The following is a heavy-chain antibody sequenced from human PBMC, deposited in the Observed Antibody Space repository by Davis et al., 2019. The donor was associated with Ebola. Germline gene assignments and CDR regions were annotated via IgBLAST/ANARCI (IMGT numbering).Heavy chain of an antibody. J-gene: IGHJ3*02. Sequence: MPGGSLRLSCAVSGGSISSSNWWSWDRQPPGKGLEWIGEIYHSGSTNYNPSLKSRVTISVDTSKNQFSLKLSSVTAADTAVYYCARPRSSGWYNGAFDIWGQGTMVTVSS. CDR3: ARPRSSGWYNGAFDI. V-gene: IGHV4-4*02. D-gene: IGHD6-19*01. CDR2: IYHSGST. CDR1: GGSISSSNW.